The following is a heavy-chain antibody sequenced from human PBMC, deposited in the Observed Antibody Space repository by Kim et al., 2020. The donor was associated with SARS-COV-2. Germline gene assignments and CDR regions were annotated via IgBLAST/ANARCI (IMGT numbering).Heavy chain of an antibody. V-gene: IGHV4-38-2*02. CDR1: GYSISSGYY. D-gene: IGHD6-19*01. CDR3: ARLAVAGIVFDY. J-gene: IGHJ4*02. Sequence: SETLSLTCTVSGYSISSGYYWGWIRQPPGKGLEWIGSIYHSGSTYYNPSLKSRVTISVDTSKNQFSLKLSSVTAADTAVYYCARLAVAGIVFDYWGQGTL. CDR2: IYHSGST.